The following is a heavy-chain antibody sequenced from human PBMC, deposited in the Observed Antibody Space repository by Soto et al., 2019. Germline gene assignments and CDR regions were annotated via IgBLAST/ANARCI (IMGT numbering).Heavy chain of an antibody. V-gene: IGHV3-21*01. Sequence: GGSLRLSCAASGFTFSSYSMNWVRQAPGKGLEWVSSISSSSYIYYADSVKGRFTISRDNAKNSLYLQMNSLRAEDTAVYYCARYSSSSYYYYGMDVWGQGTTVTVSS. CDR2: ISSSSYI. CDR3: ARYSSSSYYYYGMDV. CDR1: GFTFSSYS. D-gene: IGHD6-6*01. J-gene: IGHJ6*02.